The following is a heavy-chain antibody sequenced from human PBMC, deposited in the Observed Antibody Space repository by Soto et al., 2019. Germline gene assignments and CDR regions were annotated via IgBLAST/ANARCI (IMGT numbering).Heavy chain of an antibody. J-gene: IGHJ4*02. CDR1: GYTFTRHA. V-gene: IGHV1-3*01. D-gene: IGHD3-9*01. CDR2: IDAGNGNT. CDR3: ASSETDYSTSAY. Sequence: QVQLVQSGAEVKKPGASVKVSCKASGYTFTRHAIHWVRQAPGQRLEWIGKIDAGNGNTKYSQKFQGRVTITSDTSATAAYMQLSTWRSEDTSIYYCASSETDYSTSAYWGQGTLVTVSS.